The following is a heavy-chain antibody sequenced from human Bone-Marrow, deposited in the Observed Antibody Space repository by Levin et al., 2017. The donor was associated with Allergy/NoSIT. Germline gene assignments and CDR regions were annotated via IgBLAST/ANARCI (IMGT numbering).Heavy chain of an antibody. V-gene: IGHV3-23*01. J-gene: IGHJ1*01. Sequence: GGSLRLSCRGSGFSFDSYAMSWVRQAPGKALEWVSFISGSGGSAFYADSVKGRFTISKDISKDTLYLQMNSLTVDDTALYFCVKGLAPYDYIWEDSQDWGQGTLVTVSS. CDR1: GFSFDSYA. D-gene: IGHD3-16*01. CDR2: ISGSGGSA. CDR3: VKGLAPYDYIWEDSQD.